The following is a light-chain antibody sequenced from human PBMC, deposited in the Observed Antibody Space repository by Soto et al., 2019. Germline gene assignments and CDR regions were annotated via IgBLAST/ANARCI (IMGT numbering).Light chain of an antibody. CDR2: EVT. CDR1: SSDVGGYNH. CDR3: SSYASGSVYV. Sequence: QSVLTQPASVSGSPGQSITISCTGTSSDVGGYNHVSWYQIHPGKAPKLIIYEVTSRPSGVSYRFSGSKSGNSASLTISGLQAEDEADYYCSSYASGSVYVFGRGTKVTVL. V-gene: IGLV2-14*01. J-gene: IGLJ1*01.